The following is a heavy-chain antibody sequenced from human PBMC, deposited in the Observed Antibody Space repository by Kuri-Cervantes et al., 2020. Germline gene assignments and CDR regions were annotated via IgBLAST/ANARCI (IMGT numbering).Heavy chain of an antibody. D-gene: IGHD5-18*01. CDR1: GYSFTNSW. Sequence: KVSCKGSGYSFTNSWIGWVRQMPGKGLEWMGIIYPADSDTRYSPSFQGQVTIPADKSIAAAYLQWSSLKASDTAMYYCAKSRGYTYGTAHYWGQGTLVTVSS. V-gene: IGHV5-51*01. CDR2: IYPADSDT. CDR3: AKSRGYTYGTAHY. J-gene: IGHJ4*02.